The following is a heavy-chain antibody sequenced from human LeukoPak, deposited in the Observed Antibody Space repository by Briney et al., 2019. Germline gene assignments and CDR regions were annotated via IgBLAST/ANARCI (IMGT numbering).Heavy chain of an antibody. CDR3: ARHRIVGYQQLDY. J-gene: IGHJ4*02. D-gene: IGHD2-2*01. Sequence: SETLSLTCAVYGGSFSGYYWSWIRQPPGKGLEWIGSIYYSGSTYYNPSLKSRVTISVDTSKNQFSLKLSSVTAADTAVYYCARHRIVGYQQLDYWGQGTLVTVSS. CDR1: GGSFSGYY. V-gene: IGHV4-34*01. CDR2: IYYSGST.